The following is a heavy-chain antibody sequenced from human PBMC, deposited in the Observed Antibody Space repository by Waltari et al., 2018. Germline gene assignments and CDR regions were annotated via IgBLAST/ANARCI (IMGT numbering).Heavy chain of an antibody. CDR1: GGSISSYY. D-gene: IGHD3-10*01. CDR3: ARDHPWFGPTGDDAFDI. CDR2: SYTSGST. V-gene: IGHV4-4*07. Sequence: QVQLQESGPGLVKPSETLSLTCTVSGGSISSYYWSWIRQPAGKGLEWIGRSYTSGSTNYNPSLKGRVTMSVDTSKNQFSLKLSSVTAADTAVYDCARDHPWFGPTGDDAFDIWGQGTMVTVSS. J-gene: IGHJ3*02.